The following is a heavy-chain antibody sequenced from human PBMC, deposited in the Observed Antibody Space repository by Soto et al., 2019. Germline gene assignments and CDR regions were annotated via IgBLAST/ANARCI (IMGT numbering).Heavy chain of an antibody. J-gene: IGHJ4*02. CDR1: GGSISSYY. Sequence: PSETLSLTCTVSGGSISSYYWSWIRQPPGKGLEWIGYIYYSGSTNYNPSLKSRVTISVDTSKNQFSLKLSSVTAADTAVYYCASNNWNYEIDYWGQGTLVTVSS. CDR2: IYYSGST. CDR3: ASNNWNYEIDY. V-gene: IGHV4-59*01. D-gene: IGHD1-7*01.